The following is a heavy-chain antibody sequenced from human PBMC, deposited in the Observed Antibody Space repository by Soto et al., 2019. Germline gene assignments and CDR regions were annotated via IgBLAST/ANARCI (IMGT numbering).Heavy chain of an antibody. Sequence: EVQLVQSGAEVKKPGESLKISCKASGYSFTSYWIGWVRQMPGKGLEWMGIIYPGDSDTRYSPSFQGQVTMSADKSINTAYLQWSSLKASDTAMYYCARPLRWQLVSHHAFDLWGQGTMVTVSS. D-gene: IGHD6-13*01. CDR3: ARPLRWQLVSHHAFDL. V-gene: IGHV5-51*03. CDR2: IYPGDSDT. CDR1: GYSFTSYW. J-gene: IGHJ3*01.